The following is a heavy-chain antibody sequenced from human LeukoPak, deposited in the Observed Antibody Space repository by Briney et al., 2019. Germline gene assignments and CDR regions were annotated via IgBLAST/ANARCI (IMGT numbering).Heavy chain of an antibody. CDR3: ARGDYGSGLDTYAFDI. CDR1: GFTVSSDS. J-gene: IGHJ3*02. Sequence: GGSLRLSCAVSGFTVSSDSMSWVRQAPGKGLEWVSVIYSGGTTYYADSVKGRFTLSRDISKNSVYLQVKSLRAEDTAVYYCARGDYGSGLDTYAFDIWGQGTMVTVSS. CDR2: IYSGGTT. V-gene: IGHV3-53*01. D-gene: IGHD4-17*01.